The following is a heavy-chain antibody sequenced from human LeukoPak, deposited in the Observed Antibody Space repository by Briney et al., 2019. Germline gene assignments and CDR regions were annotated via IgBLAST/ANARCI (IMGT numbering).Heavy chain of an antibody. CDR3: TTGIGNYYYY. V-gene: IGHV3-74*01. Sequence: PGGSLRLSCAASGSTFSRYWMHWVRQAPGKGLVWVSRVKSDGSDTTYADSVKGRFTISRDNAKNTLYLQMGSLRAEDTAVYYCTTGIGNYYYYWGQGTLVTVAS. D-gene: IGHD3-10*01. CDR2: VKSDGSDT. CDR1: GSTFSRYW. J-gene: IGHJ4*02.